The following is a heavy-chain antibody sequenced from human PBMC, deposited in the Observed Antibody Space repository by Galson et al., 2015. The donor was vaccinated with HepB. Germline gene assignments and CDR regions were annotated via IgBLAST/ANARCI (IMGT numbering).Heavy chain of an antibody. CDR1: GFTFSAYA. J-gene: IGHJ4*02. V-gene: IGHV3-23*01. D-gene: IGHD3-22*01. CDR3: AKNRGRDSISWIDH. Sequence: SLRLSCAASGFTFSAYAMSWVRQAPGKGLEWVSTIIGSGPNTDSADSVKGRFTISRDNSKNTVFLQMNTLRVDDTAVYYCAKNRGRDSISWIDHWGQGTLVTVSS. CDR2: IIGSGPNT.